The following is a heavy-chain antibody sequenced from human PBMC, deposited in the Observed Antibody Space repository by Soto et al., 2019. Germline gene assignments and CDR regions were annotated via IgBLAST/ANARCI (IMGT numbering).Heavy chain of an antibody. CDR1: GGSISSYY. V-gene: IGHV4-4*07. CDR2: IYTSGST. Sequence: PSETLSLTCTVSGGSISSYYWSWIRQPAGKGLEWIGRIYTSGSTNYNPSLKSRVTMSVDTSKNQFSLKLSSVTAADTAVYYCARLTETEGNWNYPYYFDYWGQGTPVTVSS. J-gene: IGHJ4*02. D-gene: IGHD1-7*01. CDR3: ARLTETEGNWNYPYYFDY.